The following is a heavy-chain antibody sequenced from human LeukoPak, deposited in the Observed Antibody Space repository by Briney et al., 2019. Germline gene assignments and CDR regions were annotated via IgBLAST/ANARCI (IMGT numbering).Heavy chain of an antibody. D-gene: IGHD6-19*01. V-gene: IGHV1-69*04. J-gene: IGHJ4*02. CDR3: ARDPGIAVAGFDY. CDR2: IIPILGIA. CDR1: GYTFTGYY. Sequence: ASVKISCKASGYTFTGYYMHWVRQAPGQGLEWMGRIIPILGIANYAQKFQGRVTITADKSTSTAYMELRSLRSDDTAVYYCARDPGIAVAGFDYWGQGTLVTVSS.